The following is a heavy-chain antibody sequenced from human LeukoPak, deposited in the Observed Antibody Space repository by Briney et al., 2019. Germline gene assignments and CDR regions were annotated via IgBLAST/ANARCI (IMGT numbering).Heavy chain of an antibody. CDR1: GGSISTYY. D-gene: IGHD3-10*01. J-gene: IGHJ5*02. CDR2: IYYSGSA. CDR3: ARDSGTTGEVKFDP. V-gene: IGHV4-59*12. Sequence: PSETLSLTCSVSGGSISTYYWSWIRQPPGKGLEWIGYIYYSGSANYNPSLKSRVTISVDTSKNQFSLKLSSVTAADTAVFYCARDSGTTGEVKFDPWGQGTLVTVSS.